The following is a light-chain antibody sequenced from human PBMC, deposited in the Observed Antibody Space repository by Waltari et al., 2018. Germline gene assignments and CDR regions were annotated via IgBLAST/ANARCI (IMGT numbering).Light chain of an antibody. V-gene: IGKV1-9*01. CDR2: EAS. CDR3: QQHENLPYS. Sequence: IQLTQSPSSLSASVGDRVTITCRASQGISSYLGWYQQKPGRAPKLLIYEASNLYSGVPSRFSGSGSGTDFTLTISSLQPEDVGTYYCQQHENLPYSFGQGTKLEIK. J-gene: IGKJ2*03. CDR1: QGISSY.